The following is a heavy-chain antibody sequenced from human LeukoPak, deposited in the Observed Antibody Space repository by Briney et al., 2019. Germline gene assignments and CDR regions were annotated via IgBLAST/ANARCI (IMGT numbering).Heavy chain of an antibody. V-gene: IGHV1-8*01. CDR3: ARAYGSGSYSFDP. D-gene: IGHD3-10*01. CDR2: LDPNSGNT. J-gene: IGHJ5*02. CDR1: GYTFSSND. Sequence: EASVKVSCKASGYTFSSNDIHWVRQATGQGLEWMGWLDPNSGNTGYAQKFQGRVTMTRNTSISTAYMELSSLRSEDTAVYYCARAYGSGSYSFDPWGQGTLVTVSS.